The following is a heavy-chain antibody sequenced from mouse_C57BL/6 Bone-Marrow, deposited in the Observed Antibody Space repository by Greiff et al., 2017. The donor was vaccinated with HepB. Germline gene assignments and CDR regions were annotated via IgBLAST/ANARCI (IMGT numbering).Heavy chain of an antibody. CDR2: ISNLAYSI. CDR3: ARGGGSSPYWYFDV. V-gene: IGHV5-15*01. Sequence: EVQLMESGGGLVQPGGSLKLSCAASGFTFSDYGMAWVRQAPRKGPEWVAFISNLAYSIYYADTVTGRFTISRENAKNTLYLEMSSLRSEDTAMYYCARGGGSSPYWYFDVWGTGTTVTVSS. CDR1: GFTFSDYG. J-gene: IGHJ1*03. D-gene: IGHD1-1*01.